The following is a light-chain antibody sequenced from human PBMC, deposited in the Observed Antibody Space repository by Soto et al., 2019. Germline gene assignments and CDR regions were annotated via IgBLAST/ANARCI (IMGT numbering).Light chain of an antibody. CDR1: SSDVXXXXY. CDR2: EVT. Sequence: QSVLTQPPXASGSPGQSVXXSCTGTSSDVXXXXYVSWYQQHPGKAPKLMIYEVTKRPSGVPDRFSGSKSGNTASLTVSGLQAEDEADYYCSSYAGSNNLVFGGGTKLTVL. J-gene: IGLJ3*02. V-gene: IGLV2-8*01. CDR3: SSYAGSNNLV.